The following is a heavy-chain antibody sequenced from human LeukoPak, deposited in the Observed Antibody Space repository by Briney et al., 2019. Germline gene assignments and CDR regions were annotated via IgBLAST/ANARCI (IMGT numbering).Heavy chain of an antibody. J-gene: IGHJ3*02. CDR2: IKSKTDGGTT. Sequence: GGSLRLSCAASGFTFSNAWMSWVRQAPGKGLEWVGRIKSKTDGGTTDYAAPVKGRFTISRDDSKNTLYLQMNSLKTEDTAVYYCTTALVRGFNAFDIWGQGTMVTVSS. V-gene: IGHV3-15*01. CDR3: TTALVRGFNAFDI. D-gene: IGHD3-10*01. CDR1: GFTFSNAW.